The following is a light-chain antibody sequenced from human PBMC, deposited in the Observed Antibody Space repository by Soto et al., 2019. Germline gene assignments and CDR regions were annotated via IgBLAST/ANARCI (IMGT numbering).Light chain of an antibody. CDR3: QHYDSYSAT. CDR2: KAS. J-gene: IGKJ2*01. CDR1: QNIDSW. V-gene: IGKV1-5*03. Sequence: DIQMTQSPSTLSPSVGDRVTITCRASQNIDSWLAWYQQKPGKAPKLLIYKASFLEGGVPSRFSGSGSGTEFTLTISSLQPDDFASYYCQHYDSYSATFCQGTKLEIK.